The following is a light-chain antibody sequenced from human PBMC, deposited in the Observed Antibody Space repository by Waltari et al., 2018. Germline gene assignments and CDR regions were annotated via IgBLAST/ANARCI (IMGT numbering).Light chain of an antibody. J-gene: IGKJ2*01. CDR2: GAS. CDR3: QQYGSSPYT. CDR1: QSVSSSY. V-gene: IGKV3-20*01. Sequence: EIVLTQSPGTLSLSPGERATLSCRASQSVSSSYLAWYQKKPGQAPRRLIYGASSRATGIQYRFSGSGSGTDFTRTISRREPEDFAVYYCQQYGSSPYTFGQGTKLEIQ.